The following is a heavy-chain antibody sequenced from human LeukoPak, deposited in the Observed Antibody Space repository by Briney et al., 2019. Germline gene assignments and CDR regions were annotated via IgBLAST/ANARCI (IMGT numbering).Heavy chain of an antibody. CDR2: ISKSRNYI. D-gene: IGHD1-1*01. CDR1: GFTFSRYN. J-gene: IGHJ3*02. CDR3: VRDDPGVQQERRLSPFDI. V-gene: IGHV3-21*04. Sequence: GGSLTLSCAASGFTFSRYNMNWVRPAPGQGLEWVACISKSRNYIYYADSVKGRFTISRDDAKSSLYLQMDSLRVEDTALYYCVRDDPGVQQERRLSPFDIWGQGTMVTVSS.